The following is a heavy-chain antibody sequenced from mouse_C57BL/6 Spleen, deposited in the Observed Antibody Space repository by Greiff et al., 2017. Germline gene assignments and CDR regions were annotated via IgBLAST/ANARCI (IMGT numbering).Heavy chain of an antibody. D-gene: IGHD4-1*01. CDR1: GFTFSSYG. Sequence: EVQLVESGGDLVKPGGSLKLSCAASGFTFSSYGMSWVRQTPDKRLEWVATISSGGSYTYYPDSVKGRFTISRDNAKNTLYLQMSSLKSEDTAMYYCARLGYWDAYFDYGGQGTTLTVSS. CDR3: ARLGYWDAYFDY. J-gene: IGHJ2*01. V-gene: IGHV5-6*01. CDR2: ISSGGSYT.